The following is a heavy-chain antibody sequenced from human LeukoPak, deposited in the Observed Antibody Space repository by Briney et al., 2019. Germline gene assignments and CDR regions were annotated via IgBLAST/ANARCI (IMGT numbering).Heavy chain of an antibody. J-gene: IGHJ4*02. D-gene: IGHD2-2*03. V-gene: IGHV3-7*01. CDR3: ARSGYCSSSTCFYFDY. CDR2: IKQDGSEK. Sequence: PGGSLRLSCAASGFTFSNYWMSWVRQAPGKGLEWVANIKQDGSEKYYVDSVKGRFTISRDNAKNSLYLQMNSLRAEDTAVYYCARSGYCSSSTCFYFDYWGQGTLVTVSS. CDR1: GFTFSNYW.